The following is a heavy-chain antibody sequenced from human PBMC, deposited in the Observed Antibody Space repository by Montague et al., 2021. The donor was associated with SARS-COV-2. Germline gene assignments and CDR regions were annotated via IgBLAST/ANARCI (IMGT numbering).Heavy chain of an antibody. J-gene: IGHJ4*02. V-gene: IGHV4-34*01. Sequence: SETLSLTCAVYGGSFSGYYWSWIRQPPEKGLEWIGEINQSGRTNNNPSLKSRVIMSVDTSKNQFSLKLSSVTAADTAVYYCARRGSSVWGVTVSAELDYRGQGILVIVSS. CDR2: INQSGRT. D-gene: IGHD3-10*01. CDR1: GGSFSGYY. CDR3: ARRGSSVWGVTVSAELDY.